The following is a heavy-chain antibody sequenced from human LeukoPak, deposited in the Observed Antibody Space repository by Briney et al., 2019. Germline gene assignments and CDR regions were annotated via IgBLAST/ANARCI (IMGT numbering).Heavy chain of an antibody. CDR3: ARDEQLATPWDYYYYYMDV. CDR2: ISSSSSTM. CDR1: GFTFSSYE. Sequence: GGSLRLSCAASGFTFSSYEMNWVRQAPGKGLEWVSYISSSSSTMYYADSVKGRFTISRDNAKNSLYLQMNSLRAEDTAVYYCARDEQLATPWDYYYYYMDVWGKGTTVTVSS. D-gene: IGHD6-13*01. J-gene: IGHJ6*03. V-gene: IGHV3-48*01.